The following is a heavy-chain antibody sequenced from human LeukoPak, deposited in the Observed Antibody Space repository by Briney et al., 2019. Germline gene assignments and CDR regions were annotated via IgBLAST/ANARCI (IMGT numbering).Heavy chain of an antibody. V-gene: IGHV1-69*13. CDR1: GGTFSSYA. J-gene: IGHJ6*02. CDR3: ARGVSRVDCTNGVCYTSGYYYGMDV. D-gene: IGHD2-8*01. Sequence: GASVKVSCKASGGTFSSYAISWVRQAPGQGLEWMGGIIPIFGTANYAQKFQGRVTITADESTSTAYMELSSLRSEDTAVYYCARGVSRVDCTNGVCYTSGYYYGMDVWGQGTTVTVSS. CDR2: IIPIFGTA.